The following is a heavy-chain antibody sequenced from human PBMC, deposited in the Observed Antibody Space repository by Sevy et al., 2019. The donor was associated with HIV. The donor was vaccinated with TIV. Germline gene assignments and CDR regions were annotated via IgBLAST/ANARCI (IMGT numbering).Heavy chain of an antibody. V-gene: IGHV1-69*13. J-gene: IGHJ6*02. CDR1: GGTFSSYA. Sequence: ASVKVSCKASGGTFSSYAISWVRQAPGQGLEWMGGIIPIFGTANYAQKFQGRVTITADESTSTAYMELSSLRSEDTAVDYCWRRLLVVVPAAIGGVPIYYYYGMDVWGQGTTVTVSS. CDR3: WRRLLVVVPAAIGGVPIYYYYGMDV. D-gene: IGHD2-2*01. CDR2: IIPIFGTA.